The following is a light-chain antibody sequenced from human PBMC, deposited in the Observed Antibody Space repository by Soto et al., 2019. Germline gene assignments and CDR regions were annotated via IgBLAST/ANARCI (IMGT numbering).Light chain of an antibody. CDR2: DVT. CDR3: SSYAGSNSPHVV. Sequence: QSALTQPPSASGSPGQSVTISCTGTSSDIGGYNYVSWYQQHPGKAPKLMIYDVTTRPSGVPDRFSGSKSGNTASLTVSGLQAEDEADYYCSSYAGSNSPHVVFGGGTKLTVL. J-gene: IGLJ2*01. CDR1: SSDIGGYNY. V-gene: IGLV2-8*01.